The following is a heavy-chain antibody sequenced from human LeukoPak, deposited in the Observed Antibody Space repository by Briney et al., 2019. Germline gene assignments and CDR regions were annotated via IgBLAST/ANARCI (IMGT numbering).Heavy chain of an antibody. Sequence: GGPLRHSCSVSGFTLSTQVKHWVRPPPGKGLEYVSAISSNGDNTYYADFVKGRFTISRDNSKNTLYLQMSSLRADDTAVYYCVRGTGYWGQGTLVTVSS. CDR1: GFTLSTQV. J-gene: IGHJ4*02. CDR3: VRGTGY. CDR2: ISSNGDNT. V-gene: IGHV3-64D*06.